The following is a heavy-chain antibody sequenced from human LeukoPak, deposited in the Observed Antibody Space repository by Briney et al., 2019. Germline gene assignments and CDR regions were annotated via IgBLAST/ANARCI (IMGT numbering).Heavy chain of an antibody. CDR2: VNHSGYT. CDR1: GGSFSGYY. V-gene: IGHV4-34*01. J-gene: IGHJ4*02. CDR3: ATTDGRDGNSGY. Sequence: SETLSLTCAVYGGSFSGYYWSWIRQPPGRGREGIGEVNHSGYTTYNPSLKGRLAISVDTSKKQVFLNLMSVAAADTAVYFCATTDGRDGNSGYWGQGTLVIVSS. D-gene: IGHD1-26*01.